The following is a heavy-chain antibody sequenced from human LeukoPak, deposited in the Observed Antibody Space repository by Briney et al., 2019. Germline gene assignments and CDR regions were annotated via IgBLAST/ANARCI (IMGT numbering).Heavy chain of an antibody. J-gene: IGHJ4*02. CDR3: AREAIVGGNFDY. V-gene: IGHV3-48*02. D-gene: IGHD1-26*01. CDR2: ISSSSSTI. CDR1: GFTFSSYK. Sequence: GGSLRLSCAASGFTFSSYKMNWVRQAPGKGLEWVSYISSSSSTIYYADTVKGRFTISRDNAKSSLYLQMNSLRDEDTAVYYWAREAIVGGNFDYWGQGTLVTVSS.